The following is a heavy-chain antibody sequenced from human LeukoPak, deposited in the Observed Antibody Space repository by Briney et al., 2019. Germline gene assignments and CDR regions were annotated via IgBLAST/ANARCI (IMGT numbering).Heavy chain of an antibody. Sequence: GGSLRLSCAASGFTFDDYAMHWVRQAPGKGLEWVSGISWNSGSIAYADSVKGRFTISRDNAKKSLYLQMNSLRAEDTALYYCAKGLYSSGWLGPDYWGQGTLVTVSS. D-gene: IGHD6-19*01. CDR2: ISWNSGSI. CDR3: AKGLYSSGWLGPDY. J-gene: IGHJ4*02. CDR1: GFTFDDYA. V-gene: IGHV3-9*01.